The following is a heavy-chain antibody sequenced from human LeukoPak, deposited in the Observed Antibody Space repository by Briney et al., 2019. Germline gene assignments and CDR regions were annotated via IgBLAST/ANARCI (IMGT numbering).Heavy chain of an antibody. Sequence: GGSLRLSCAASGFTFSSYAMHWVRQAPGKGLEWVAVISYDGSNKYYADSVKGRFTISRDNSKNTLYLQMNSLRAEDTAVYYCAKDKDAGIAVAGTVGEIDYWGQGTLVTVSS. V-gene: IGHV3-30-3*01. CDR1: GFTFSSYA. D-gene: IGHD6-19*01. J-gene: IGHJ4*02. CDR2: ISYDGSNK. CDR3: AKDKDAGIAVAGTVGEIDY.